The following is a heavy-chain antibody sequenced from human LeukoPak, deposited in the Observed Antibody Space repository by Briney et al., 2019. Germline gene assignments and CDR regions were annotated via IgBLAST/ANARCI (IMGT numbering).Heavy chain of an antibody. J-gene: IGHJ5*02. D-gene: IGHD6-13*01. CDR1: GGSISSGGYY. CDR2: IYNSGST. V-gene: IGHV4-31*03. CDR3: ARGIEVDSSSWYRNWFDP. Sequence: PSQTLSLTCTVSGGSISSGGYYWSWIRQYPGKGLEWIGYIYNSGSTDYNPSLKSRVTISGGTSKNQFSLKLSSVTAADTAVYYCARGIEVDSSSWYRNWFDPWGQGTLVTVSS.